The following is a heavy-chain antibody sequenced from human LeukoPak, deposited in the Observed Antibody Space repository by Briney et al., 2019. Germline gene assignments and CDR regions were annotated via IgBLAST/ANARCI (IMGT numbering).Heavy chain of an antibody. Sequence: SETLSLTCTVSGGSISSHYWSWIRQPPGKGLEWIGYIDYSGSTNYNPSLKNRVTISVDTSKNQFSLKLSSVTAADTAVYYCARGSRCSGGSCYAYYYYYMDVWGKGTTVTVSS. J-gene: IGHJ6*03. CDR1: GGSISSHY. CDR2: IDYSGST. CDR3: ARGSRCSGGSCYAYYYYYMDV. D-gene: IGHD2-15*01. V-gene: IGHV4-59*11.